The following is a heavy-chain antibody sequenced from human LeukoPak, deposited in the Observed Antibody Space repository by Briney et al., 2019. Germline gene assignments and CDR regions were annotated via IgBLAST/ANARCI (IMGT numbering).Heavy chain of an antibody. V-gene: IGHV1-2*02. D-gene: IGHD3-22*01. CDR1: GDTFTAYY. J-gene: IGHJ4*02. CDR2: ITPNSGGT. CDR3: ARGAHYHDSSEGYDY. Sequence: GASVNVSCKASGDTFTAYYMHWVRQAPGQGLEWMGWITPNSGGTNYAQKFQGRVTMTRDTSISTAYMELSRLRSHDTAVYYCARGAHYHDSSEGYDYWGQGTLVSVPS.